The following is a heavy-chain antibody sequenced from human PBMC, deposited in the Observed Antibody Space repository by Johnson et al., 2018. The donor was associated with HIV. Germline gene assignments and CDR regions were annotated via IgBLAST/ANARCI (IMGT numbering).Heavy chain of an antibody. Sequence: VQLVESGGGLVQPGGSLILSCAASGFTFSSYWMHWVRQAPGKGLAWVSRISSYGSSTYYADSVKGRFTISRDNAKNPMFVQMNSLRAEDTAVYYCASSGPNLAFDFWGQGTMVTVSS. CDR1: GFTFSSYW. V-gene: IGHV3-74*01. D-gene: IGHD3-10*01. CDR2: ISSYGSST. CDR3: ASSGPNLAFDF. J-gene: IGHJ3*01.